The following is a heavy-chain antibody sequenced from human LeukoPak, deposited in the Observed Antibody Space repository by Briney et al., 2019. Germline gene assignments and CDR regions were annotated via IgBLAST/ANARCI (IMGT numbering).Heavy chain of an antibody. V-gene: IGHV3-23*01. CDR3: AKGRSDYGDYDY. CDR2: ISGSGGST. CDR1: GFTFSSYA. D-gene: IGHD4-17*01. Sequence: SGGSLRLSCAASGFTFSSYAMSWVRQAPGKGLEWVSAISGSGGSTYYADSVKGRFTISRDNSKNTLYLQMNSLRAEDTAVYYCAKGRSDYGDYDYWGQGTLVTVSS. J-gene: IGHJ4*02.